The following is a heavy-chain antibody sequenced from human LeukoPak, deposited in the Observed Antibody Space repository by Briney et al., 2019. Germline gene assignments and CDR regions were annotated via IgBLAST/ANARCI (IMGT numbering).Heavy chain of an antibody. CDR1: GGTFSSYA. Sequence: GASVKVSCKASGGTFSSYAISWVRQAPGQGLEWMGGIIPIFGTANYAQKFQSRVTITADKSTSTAYMELISLRSEDTAVYYCARAAGFCSGGSCYLGYYWGQGTLVTVSS. D-gene: IGHD2-15*01. CDR2: IIPIFGTA. CDR3: ARAAGFCSGGSCYLGYY. J-gene: IGHJ4*02. V-gene: IGHV1-69*06.